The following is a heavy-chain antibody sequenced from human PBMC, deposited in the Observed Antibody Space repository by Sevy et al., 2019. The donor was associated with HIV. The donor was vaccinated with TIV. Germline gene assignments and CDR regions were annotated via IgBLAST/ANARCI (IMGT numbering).Heavy chain of an antibody. J-gene: IGHJ6*02. CDR3: ARTNYYDSSGYYSDLGYYYYYGMDV. V-gene: IGHV5-51*01. D-gene: IGHD3-22*01. CDR1: GYSFTSYW. Sequence: GESLKISCKGSGYSFTSYWIGWVRQMPGKGLEWMGIIYPGDSDTRYSPSFQGQFTISADKSISTAYLQWSSLKASDTAMYYCARTNYYDSSGYYSDLGYYYYYGMDVWGQGTTVTVSS. CDR2: IYPGDSDT.